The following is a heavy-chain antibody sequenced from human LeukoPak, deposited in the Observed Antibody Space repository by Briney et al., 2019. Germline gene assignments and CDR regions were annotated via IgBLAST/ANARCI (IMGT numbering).Heavy chain of an antibody. Sequence: GWSLRLSCTASGFTFGDYAMSWVRQAPGKGLEWVGFIRSKAYGGTTEYAASVKGRFTISRDDSKSIAYLQMNSLKTEDTAVYYCTLARLGYCSGGSCYQKDYWGQGTLVTVSS. J-gene: IGHJ4*02. V-gene: IGHV3-49*04. CDR1: GFTFGDYA. CDR3: TLARLGYCSGGSCYQKDY. D-gene: IGHD2-15*01. CDR2: IRSKAYGGTT.